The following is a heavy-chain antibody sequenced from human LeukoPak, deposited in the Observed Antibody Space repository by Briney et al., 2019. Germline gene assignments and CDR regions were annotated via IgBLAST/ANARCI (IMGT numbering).Heavy chain of an antibody. J-gene: IGHJ4*02. D-gene: IGHD5-18*01. CDR2: IYYNGNF. CDR3: TSEYSSAPAY. CDR1: GGSITNPTHL. Sequence: SETLSLTCTVSGGSITNPTHLWGWVRQPPGKGLEWFGSIYYNGNFYYNLDLKYRLTLSIHTSNNQFALKLESVTAADTAVYYCTSEYSSAPAYWGQGTLVTVSS. V-gene: IGHV4-39*02.